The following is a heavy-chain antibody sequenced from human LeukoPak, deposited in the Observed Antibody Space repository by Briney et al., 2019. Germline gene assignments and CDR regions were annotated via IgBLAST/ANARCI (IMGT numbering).Heavy chain of an antibody. V-gene: IGHV1-69*05. CDR2: IIPIFGTA. CDR1: GGSFSTEA. J-gene: IGHJ4*02. D-gene: IGHD2-15*01. Sequence: SVKVSCXAFGGSFSTEAISWVRQARGQGLEWMGGIIPIFGTANYAQKFQGRVTITTDESTSTAYMEVSSLRSEDTAVYYCGRKAGDCGGGSCYSIDYWGQGTLVTVSS. CDR3: GRKAGDCGGGSCYSIDY.